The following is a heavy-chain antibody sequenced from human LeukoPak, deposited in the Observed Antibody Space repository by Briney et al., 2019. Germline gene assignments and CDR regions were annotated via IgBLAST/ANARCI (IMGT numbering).Heavy chain of an antibody. Sequence: PSETLSLTCTVSGGSISSYYWSWIRQPPGKGLEWIGYIYYSGSTNYNPSLKSRLTISLDTSKNQFSLKLSSVTAADTAVYYCARTVDYYDSSGYWGVYVAFDIWGQGTMVTVSS. CDR2: IYYSGST. V-gene: IGHV4-59*01. J-gene: IGHJ3*02. CDR3: ARTVDYYDSSGYWGVYVAFDI. D-gene: IGHD3-22*01. CDR1: GGSISSYY.